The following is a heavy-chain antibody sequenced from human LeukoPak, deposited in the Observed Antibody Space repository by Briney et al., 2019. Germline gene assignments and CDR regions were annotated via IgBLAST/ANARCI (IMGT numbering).Heavy chain of an antibody. J-gene: IGHJ3*02. D-gene: IGHD2/OR15-2a*01. V-gene: IGHV3-48*04. CDR2: ISHTGSTM. CDR3: ARGEIGTFDI. Sequence: GGSLRLSCAASGLSFSIYSLNWVRQAPGKGLEWVSYISHTGSTMSYADSVKGRFTISRDNAKNTLYLQMNSLRAEDTAVYYCARGEIGTFDIWGQGTMVTLSS. CDR1: GLSFSIYS.